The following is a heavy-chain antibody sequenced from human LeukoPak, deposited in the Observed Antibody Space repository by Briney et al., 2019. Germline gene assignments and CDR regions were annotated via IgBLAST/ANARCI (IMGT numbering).Heavy chain of an antibody. CDR3: ARARVPYAYYFDY. J-gene: IGHJ4*02. V-gene: IGHV4-59*01. D-gene: IGHD2-2*01. CDR1: GGSISPYY. CDR2: IFYSGST. Sequence: SETLSLTCTVSGGSISPYYWSWIRQPPGKGLEWIGYIFYSGSTNYNPSLRSRVTISVDTSKNQFSLKLTSVTPADTAVYYCARARVPYAYYFDYWGQGILVTVSS.